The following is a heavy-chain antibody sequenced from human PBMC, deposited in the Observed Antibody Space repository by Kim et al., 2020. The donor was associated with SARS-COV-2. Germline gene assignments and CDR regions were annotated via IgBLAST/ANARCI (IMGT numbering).Heavy chain of an antibody. V-gene: IGHV3-30-3*01. CDR2: ISYDGSNK. J-gene: IGHJ6*02. Sequence: GGSLRLSCAASGFTFSSYAMHWVRQAPGKGLEWVAVISYDGSNKYYADSVKGRFTISRDNSKNTLYLQMNSLRAEDTAVYYCAREGDSSGGVGVRGSYYGMDVWGQGTTVTVSS. CDR3: AREGDSSGGVGVRGSYYGMDV. CDR1: GFTFSSYA. D-gene: IGHD6-19*01.